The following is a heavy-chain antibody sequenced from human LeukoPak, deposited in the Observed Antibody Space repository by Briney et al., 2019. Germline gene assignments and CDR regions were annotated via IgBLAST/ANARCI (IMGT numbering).Heavy chain of an antibody. D-gene: IGHD2-15*01. CDR3: TRTTEGYCRGRSCYSYYYYMDV. CDR2: INHSGST. V-gene: IGHV4-34*01. CDR1: GGSFSGYY. Sequence: PSETLSLTCAVYGGSFSGYYWSWIRQPPGKGLEWIGEINHSGSTNYNPSLKSRVTISVDTSKNQFSLKLSSVTAADTAVYYCTRTTEGYCRGRSCYSYYYYMDVWGKGTTVTVSS. J-gene: IGHJ6*03.